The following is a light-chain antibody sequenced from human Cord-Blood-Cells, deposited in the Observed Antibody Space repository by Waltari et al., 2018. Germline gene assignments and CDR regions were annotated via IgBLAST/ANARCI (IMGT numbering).Light chain of an antibody. CDR2: AAS. CDR3: QQSYSTPFT. V-gene: IGKV1-39*01. CDR1: QSISSY. Sequence: DIQLTHSPSSPSASVEDRVTITCRASQSISSYLNWYQQKPGKAPKLLIYAASSLQSGVPSRFSGSGSGTDFTLTISSLQPEDFATYYCQQSYSTPFTFGPGTKVDIK. J-gene: IGKJ3*01.